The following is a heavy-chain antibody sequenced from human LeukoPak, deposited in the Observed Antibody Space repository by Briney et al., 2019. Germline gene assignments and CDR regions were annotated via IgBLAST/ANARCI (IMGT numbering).Heavy chain of an antibody. CDR3: ARDAGNSGYGCDL. CDR1: GFIFSQYS. CDR2: IRSSSET. Sequence: GGSLRLSCAASGFIFSQYSMNWVRQAPGKGLEWVSHIRSSSETFYADSVKGRFTISRDNARNSLYLQMNSLRGEDTAIYYCARDAGNSGYGCDLWGQGTLVTVSS. J-gene: IGHJ5*02. D-gene: IGHD5-12*01. V-gene: IGHV3-48*01.